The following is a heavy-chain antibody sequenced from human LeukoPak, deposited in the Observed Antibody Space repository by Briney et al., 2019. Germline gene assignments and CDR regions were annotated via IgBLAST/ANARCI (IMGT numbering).Heavy chain of an antibody. CDR3: ARGDGTYFAH. Sequence: GGSLRLSCGASGFTLSSYAMIWVRQAPGKGLEWVSTISRWGGTYYSASVKGRFTISRDNSKNPMFLQMNSLRVEDTAVYYCARGDGTYFAHWGLGPLATVSS. V-gene: IGHV3-23*01. J-gene: IGHJ4*02. D-gene: IGHD3-16*01. CDR2: ISRWGGT. CDR1: GFTLSSYA.